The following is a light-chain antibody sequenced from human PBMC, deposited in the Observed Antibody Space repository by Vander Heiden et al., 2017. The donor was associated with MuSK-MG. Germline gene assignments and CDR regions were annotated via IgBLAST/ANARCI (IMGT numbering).Light chain of an antibody. CDR3: QQSYGNPT. CDR2: TTS. Sequence: DIQLTQSPSSLSASVGDRVTITCRASQTVSSYLHWYQQKPGQAPRLLISTTSTLQDGVPSRFSGSGSGTDFTLTISRLQPEDFATYYCQQSYGNPTFGQGTKLEV. J-gene: IGKJ1*01. V-gene: IGKV1-39*01. CDR1: QTVSSY.